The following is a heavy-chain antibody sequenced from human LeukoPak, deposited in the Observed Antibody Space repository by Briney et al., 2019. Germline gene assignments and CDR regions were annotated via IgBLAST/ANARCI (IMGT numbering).Heavy chain of an antibody. CDR2: ISGSGSSK. CDR1: GFTFSDYY. Sequence: PGGSLILSCAASGFTFSDYYMTWIRQAPGKGLEWVSYISGSGSSKYYADSVKGRFTISRDNAKNSLYLQMNSLRVEDTAVYYCASSQSSVAGIVGGWGQGTLVTVSS. V-gene: IGHV3-11*04. D-gene: IGHD6-19*01. J-gene: IGHJ4*02. CDR3: ASSQSSVAGIVGG.